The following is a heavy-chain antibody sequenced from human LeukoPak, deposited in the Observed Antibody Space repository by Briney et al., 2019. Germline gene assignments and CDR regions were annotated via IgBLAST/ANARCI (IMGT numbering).Heavy chain of an antibody. D-gene: IGHD2-15*01. CDR2: IYTSGST. CDR3: ARDLVVVAASPPYYYYYMDV. J-gene: IGHJ6*03. CDR1: GGSISSYY. V-gene: IGHV4-4*07. Sequence: PSETLSLTCTVSGGSISSYYWSWIRQPAGKGLEWIGRIYTSGSTNYNPSLKSRVTMSVDTSKNQFSLKLSSVTAADTAVYYCARDLVVVAASPPYYYYYMDVWGKGTTVTISS.